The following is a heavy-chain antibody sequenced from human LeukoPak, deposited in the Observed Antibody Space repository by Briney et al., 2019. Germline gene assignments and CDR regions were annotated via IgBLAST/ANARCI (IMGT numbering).Heavy chain of an antibody. CDR3: VRDDDQYGVDY. CDR1: GFTFTSHW. Sequence: PGGSLRLSCVASGFTFTSHWMHWVRQAPGKGLVCVSRIKSDGTYSDYGDSVRGRFTISRDNAKDTLYLQMNSLRVEDTAVYYCVRDDDQYGVDYWGQGTLVTVSP. D-gene: IGHD1-1*01. CDR2: IKSDGTYS. V-gene: IGHV3-74*01. J-gene: IGHJ4*02.